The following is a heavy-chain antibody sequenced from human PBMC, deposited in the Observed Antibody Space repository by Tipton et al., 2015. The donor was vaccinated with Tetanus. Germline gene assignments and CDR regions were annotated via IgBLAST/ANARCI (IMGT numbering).Heavy chain of an antibody. Sequence: TLSLTCTISGGSITGFYWGWIRQPPGKGLEWIGHAYYTGTTNYNPSLKGRVSISVNTSHDQFSVRLTSVTAADTAIYYCARGGGDNWNFWPDWGQGTLVTVFS. CDR2: AYYTGTT. D-gene: IGHD1-7*01. CDR1: GGSITGFY. J-gene: IGHJ4*02. V-gene: IGHV4-59*01. CDR3: ARGGGDNWNFWPD.